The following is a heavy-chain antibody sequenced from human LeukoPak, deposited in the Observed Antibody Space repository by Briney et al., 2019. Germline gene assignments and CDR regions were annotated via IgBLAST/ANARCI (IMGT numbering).Heavy chain of an antibody. CDR2: INHSGST. CDR1: GGSFSGYY. D-gene: IGHD1-26*01. CDR3: ARVRGGSYTTYRYFDL. V-gene: IGHV4-34*01. J-gene: IGHJ2*01. Sequence: SETLSLTCAVYGGSFSGYYWSWIRQPPGKGLEWIGEINHSGSTNYNPSLKSRATISVDTSKNQFSLKLSSVTAADTAVYYCARVRGGSYTTYRYFDLWGRGTLVTVSS.